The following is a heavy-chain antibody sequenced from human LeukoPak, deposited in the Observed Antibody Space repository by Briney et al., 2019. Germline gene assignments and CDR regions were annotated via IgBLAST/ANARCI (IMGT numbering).Heavy chain of an antibody. J-gene: IGHJ2*01. V-gene: IGHV4-59*01. CDR3: GRRTSYDTLTGYTYWYFDL. D-gene: IGHD3-9*01. Sequence: SETLSLTCTVSGGSISSYYWSWIRQPPGRGLEWIGYTSYSGGTDYNPSPRSRVTLSVDTSKNQVSLKLSSLTAADTAVYYCGRRTSYDTLTGYTYWYFDLWGRGTLVTVSS. CDR2: TSYSGGT. CDR1: GGSISSYY.